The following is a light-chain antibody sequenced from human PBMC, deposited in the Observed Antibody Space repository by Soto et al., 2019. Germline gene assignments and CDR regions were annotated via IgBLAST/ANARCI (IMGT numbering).Light chain of an antibody. CDR2: DAS. Sequence: IQMTQSPSTLPASVGDRVTITCRASQSIRNWLAWYQQKAGKAPELLIFDASSLQSGVPSRFSGSGSGAEFTLTISSLQPDDFATYYCQQYDGYSWTFGQGTKVDIK. CDR3: QQYDGYSWT. V-gene: IGKV1-5*01. J-gene: IGKJ1*01. CDR1: QSIRNW.